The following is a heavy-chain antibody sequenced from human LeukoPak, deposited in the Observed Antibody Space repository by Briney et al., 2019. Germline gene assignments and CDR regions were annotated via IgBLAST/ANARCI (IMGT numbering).Heavy chain of an antibody. J-gene: IGHJ6*04. CDR1: GGSISSGGYY. Sequence: PSETLSLTCTVSGGSISSGGYYWSWIRQHPGKGLEWIGYIYYSGSTYYNPSLKSRVTISVDTSKNQFSLKLSSVTAADTAVYYCARDYMEAGGVPAAGPSESGRFGMDAWGKGTTVTVSS. D-gene: IGHD2-2*01. CDR2: IYYSGST. V-gene: IGHV4-31*03. CDR3: ARDYMEAGGVPAAGPSESGRFGMDA.